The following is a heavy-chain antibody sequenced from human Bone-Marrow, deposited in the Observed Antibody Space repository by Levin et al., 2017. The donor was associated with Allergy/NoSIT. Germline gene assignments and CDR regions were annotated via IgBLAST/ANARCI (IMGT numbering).Heavy chain of an antibody. J-gene: IGHJ4*02. V-gene: IGHV1-69*04. Sequence: SVKVSCKASGGTFSSYAISWVRQAPGQGLEWMGRIIPILGIANYAQKFQGRVTITADKSTSTAYMELSSLRSEDTAVYYCARGADTAMAYYYWGQGTLVTVSS. CDR3: ARGADTAMAYYY. D-gene: IGHD5-18*01. CDR1: GGTFSSYA. CDR2: IIPILGIA.